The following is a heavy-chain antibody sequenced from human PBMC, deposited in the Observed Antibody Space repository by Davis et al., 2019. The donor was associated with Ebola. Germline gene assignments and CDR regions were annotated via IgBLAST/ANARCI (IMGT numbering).Heavy chain of an antibody. CDR2: IGGGGRST. CDR1: GFIFSNHP. D-gene: IGHD1-26*01. Sequence: GESLKISCAASGFIFSNHPMNWLRQPSGKGLEWVSAIGGGGRSTWYADSVKGRFTISRDNSKNMVYLQMNFVRPEDTAVYYCARQGATGMLFDPWGQGTLVTVSS. J-gene: IGHJ5*02. V-gene: IGHV3-23*01. CDR3: ARQGATGMLFDP.